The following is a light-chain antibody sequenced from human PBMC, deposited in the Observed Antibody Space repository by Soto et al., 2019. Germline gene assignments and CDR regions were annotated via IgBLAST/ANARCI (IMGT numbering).Light chain of an antibody. CDR1: QSVGTY. CDR2: AAS. CDR3: QQYVSIPLT. Sequence: ETVLTQSPGTLSLSPGGSATLSCRASQSVGTYLAWYQQTPGQAPRLLIYAASSRATGIPDRFSGSGSGTDFTLTISRLEPEDFAVYHCQQYVSIPLTFGGGTKVEIK. J-gene: IGKJ4*01. V-gene: IGKV3-20*01.